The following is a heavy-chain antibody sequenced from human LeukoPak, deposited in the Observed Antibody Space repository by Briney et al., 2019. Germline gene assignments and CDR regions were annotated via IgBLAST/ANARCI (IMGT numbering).Heavy chain of an antibody. CDR2: INPNSGGT. CDR1: GYTFTGYY. CDR3: ARSYDFWSGYLYYYYYGMDV. V-gene: IGHV1-2*02. J-gene: IGHJ6*02. Sequence: VASVKVSCKASGYTFTGYYMHWVRQAPGQGLGWVGWINPNSGGTNYAQKFQGRVTMTRDTSISTAYMELSRLRSDDTAVYYCARSYDFWSGYLYYYYYGMDVWGQGTTVTVSS. D-gene: IGHD3-3*01.